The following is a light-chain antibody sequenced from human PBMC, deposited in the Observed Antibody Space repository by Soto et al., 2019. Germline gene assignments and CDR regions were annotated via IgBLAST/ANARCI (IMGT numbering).Light chain of an antibody. Sequence: EIVLTQSPGSLSLSLGERATLSCRASRSVSSSYLAWYQQKPGQAPRLLIFGASIRATGIPDRFSGSGSRTDFTLSISRLEPEDFAVYFCQQYSSSPTFGGGTKVEIK. J-gene: IGKJ4*01. CDR3: QQYSSSPT. V-gene: IGKV3-20*01. CDR2: GAS. CDR1: RSVSSSY.